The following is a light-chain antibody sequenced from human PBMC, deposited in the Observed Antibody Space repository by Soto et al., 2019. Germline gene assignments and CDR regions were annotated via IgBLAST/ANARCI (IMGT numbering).Light chain of an antibody. CDR3: QQRSNWPWT. CDR1: QSVSNF. Sequence: EIGLTQSPATLSLSPGERATLSCRASQSVSNFLACYQQKSGQAPRLLISDASNRATGTPGRFSGSGSGTAFSLTISSLEPEDFAVYYLQQRSNWPWTFGHGTKVEIK. J-gene: IGKJ1*01. CDR2: DAS. V-gene: IGKV3-11*01.